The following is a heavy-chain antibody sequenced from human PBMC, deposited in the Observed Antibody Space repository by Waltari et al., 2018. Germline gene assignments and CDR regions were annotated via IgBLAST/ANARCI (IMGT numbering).Heavy chain of an antibody. D-gene: IGHD6-19*01. CDR1: GFTFSSYA. CDR3: AKDRGAVAGLFDY. Sequence: EVQLLESGGGLVQPGGSLRLSCAASGFTFSSYAVSWVRQAPGKGLEWVSDISGSGGRKYYADSVKGRFTISRDNSKNTLYLQMNSLRAEDTAVYYCAKDRGAVAGLFDYWGQGTLVTVSS. CDR2: ISGSGGRK. J-gene: IGHJ4*02. V-gene: IGHV3-23*01.